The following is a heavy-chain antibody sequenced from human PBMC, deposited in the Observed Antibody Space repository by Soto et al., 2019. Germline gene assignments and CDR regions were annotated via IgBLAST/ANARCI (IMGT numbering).Heavy chain of an antibody. Sequence: QVQLVQSGAEVKKPGSSVKVSCKASGGTFSSYAISWVRQAPGQGLEWMGGIIPIFGTANYAQKFQGRVTIPADESTSTAYMELSSLRSEDTAVYYCARDYDYVWGSYRLTRWFDPWGQGTLVTVSS. CDR2: IIPIFGTA. J-gene: IGHJ5*02. V-gene: IGHV1-69*12. CDR1: GGTFSSYA. CDR3: ARDYDYVWGSYRLTRWFDP. D-gene: IGHD3-16*02.